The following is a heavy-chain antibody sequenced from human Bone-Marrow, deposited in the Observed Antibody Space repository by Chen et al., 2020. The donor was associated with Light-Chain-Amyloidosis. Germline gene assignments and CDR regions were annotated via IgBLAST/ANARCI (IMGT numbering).Heavy chain of an antibody. CDR1: GGSFSGYY. J-gene: IGHJ6*02. CDR2: INHSGST. Sequence: QVQLQQWGAGLLKPSETLSLTCAVYGGSFSGYYWSWIRQPPGKGLEWIGEINHSGSTNYNPSLKSRVTISVDTSKNQFSLKLSSVTAADTAVYYCARFSGVGGGRGYYGMDVWGQGTTVTVSS. CDR3: ARFSGVGGGRGYYGMDV. V-gene: IGHV4-34*01. D-gene: IGHD2-15*01.